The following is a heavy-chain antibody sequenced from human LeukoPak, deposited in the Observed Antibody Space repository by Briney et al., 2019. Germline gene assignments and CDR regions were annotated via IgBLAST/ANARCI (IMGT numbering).Heavy chain of an antibody. CDR3: ARLLRDGYSGFDP. CDR1: GGSISSSSYY. V-gene: IGHV4-39*01. Sequence: SETLSLTCTVSGGSISSSSYYWGWIRQPPGKGLEWIGSIYYSGSTYYNPSLKSRVTISVDTSKNQFSLKLSSVTAADTAVYYCARLLRDGYSGFDPWGQGTLVTVSS. J-gene: IGHJ5*02. D-gene: IGHD5-24*01. CDR2: IYYSGST.